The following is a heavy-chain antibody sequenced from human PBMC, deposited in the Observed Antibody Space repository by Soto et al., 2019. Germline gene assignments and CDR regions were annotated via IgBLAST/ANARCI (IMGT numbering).Heavy chain of an antibody. CDR3: ARWSFLDY. D-gene: IGHD1-26*01. Sequence: GGSLRLSCTASGFSFSSYALSWVRQAPGKGLEWVSTISGSDGKTYYADSVKGRFSISRDTSKTTLYLEMTSLRVEDTAVYYCARWSFLDYWGQGTRVTVSS. CDR2: ISGSDGKT. J-gene: IGHJ4*02. V-gene: IGHV3-23*01. CDR1: GFSFSSYA.